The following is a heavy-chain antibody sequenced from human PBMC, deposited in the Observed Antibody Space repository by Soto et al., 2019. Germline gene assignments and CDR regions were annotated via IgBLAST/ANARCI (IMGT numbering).Heavy chain of an antibody. D-gene: IGHD3-22*01. CDR3: ARGYDYDSGGYLFDY. CDR1: GCSFSRNIYY. J-gene: IGHJ4*02. V-gene: IGHV4-31*03. Sequence: PLSLTYSVSGCSFSRNIYYWTWIRKHPGQGPEWIGHIYYSGSTYYNPSLKSRVTISLDMSKNQFSLKLTSVSAADTAVYYCARGYDYDSGGYLFDYWGQGKLVTVS. CDR2: IYYSGST.